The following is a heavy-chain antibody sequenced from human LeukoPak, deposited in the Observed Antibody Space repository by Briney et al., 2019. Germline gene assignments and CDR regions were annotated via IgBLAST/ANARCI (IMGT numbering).Heavy chain of an antibody. V-gene: IGHV3-11*01. Sequence: GGSPRLSCAASGFSFGGHYMSWMRQAPGKGPEWISYISGNGGDIAYADSVKGRFTISGDNAKNSLHLQMNSLRVEDTAVYHCVRHAGRTGGQWGQGTLIAVSS. CDR1: GFSFGGHY. J-gene: IGHJ4*02. CDR3: VRHAGRTGGQ. CDR2: ISGNGGDI. D-gene: IGHD3-10*01.